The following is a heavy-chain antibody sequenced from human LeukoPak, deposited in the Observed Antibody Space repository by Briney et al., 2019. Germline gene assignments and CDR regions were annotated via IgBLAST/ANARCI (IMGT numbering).Heavy chain of an antibody. D-gene: IGHD3-10*01. CDR2: INAGNDNT. V-gene: IGHV1-3*01. J-gene: IGHJ4*02. CDR1: GYTFTNYA. Sequence: GASVTVSCKASGYTFTNYAIHWVRQAPGQRLEWMGWINAGNDNTKYSQKFQGRVTITRDTSASTVYMELSSLRSEDTAVYYCTRGLLWFGELSPPGYWGQGTLITVSS. CDR3: TRGLLWFGELSPPGY.